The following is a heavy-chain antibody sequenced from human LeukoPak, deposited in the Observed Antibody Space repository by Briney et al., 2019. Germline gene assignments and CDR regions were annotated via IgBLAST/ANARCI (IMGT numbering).Heavy chain of an antibody. D-gene: IGHD3-10*01. CDR1: GFTFNSYW. V-gene: IGHV3-7*01. CDR2: IKQDGSEK. J-gene: IGHJ4*02. CDR3: ARQLGGSGSY. Sequence: PGGSLRLSCAASGFTFNSYWVSWVRQAPGKGLEWVANIKQDGSEKYYVDSVKGRFTISRDNAKNSVYLQMNSLRAEDTAVYYCARQLGGSGSYWGQGTLVTVSS.